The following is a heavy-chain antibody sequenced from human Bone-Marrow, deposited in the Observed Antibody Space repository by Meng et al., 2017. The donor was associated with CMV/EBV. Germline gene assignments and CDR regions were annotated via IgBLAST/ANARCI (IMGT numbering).Heavy chain of an antibody. CDR2: IYYSGST. V-gene: IGHV4-30-4*08. CDR1: GGSISSGDYY. D-gene: IGHD2-15*01. J-gene: IGHJ4*02. Sequence: SETLSLTCTVSGGSISSGDYYWSWIRQPPGKGLEWIGYIYYSGSTYYNPSLKSRVTISVDTSKNQFSLKLSSVTAADTAVYYCARDFLGGPQFDYWGQGTLVTVSS. CDR3: ARDFLGGPQFDY.